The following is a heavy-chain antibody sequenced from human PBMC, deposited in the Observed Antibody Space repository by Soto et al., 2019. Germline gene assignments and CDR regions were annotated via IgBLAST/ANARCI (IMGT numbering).Heavy chain of an antibody. D-gene: IGHD6-13*01. V-gene: IGHV3-23*01. CDR3: AKDMGSSWANYYYYYGMDV. CDR2: ISGSGGST. J-gene: IGHJ6*02. CDR1: GFTFSSYA. Sequence: GGSLRLSCAASGFTFSSYAMSWVRQAPGKGLEWVSAISGSGGSTYYADSVKGRFTISRDNSKNTLYLQMNSLRAEDTAVYYCAKDMGSSWANYYYYYGMDVWGQGTTVTV.